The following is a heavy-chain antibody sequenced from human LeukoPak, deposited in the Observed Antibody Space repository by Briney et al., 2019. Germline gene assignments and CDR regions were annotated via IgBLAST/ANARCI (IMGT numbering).Heavy chain of an antibody. V-gene: IGHV1-46*01. J-gene: IGHJ4*02. Sequence: ASVKVSCKASGYTFTIYYMHWVRQAPGQGLEWMGIINPSGGSTSYAQKFQGRVTMTRDTSTSTVYMELSSLRSEDTAVYYCAREGGYCSSTSCYDFDYWGQGTLVTVSS. CDR1: GYTFTIYY. CDR2: INPSGGST. D-gene: IGHD2-2*01. CDR3: AREGGYCSSTSCYDFDY.